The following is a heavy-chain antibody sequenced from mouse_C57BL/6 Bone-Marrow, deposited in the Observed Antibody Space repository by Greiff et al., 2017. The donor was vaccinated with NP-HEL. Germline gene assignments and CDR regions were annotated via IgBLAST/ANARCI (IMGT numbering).Heavy chain of an antibody. Sequence: EVMLVESGGGLVQPGGSLSLSCAASGFTFTDYYMSWVRQPPGKALEWLGFIRHKANGYTSEYSASVKGRFTIYRDNSQSILYLQMNALRAEDSATYYCARSIYDDYADDPFYAMDYWGQGTAVTVSS. D-gene: IGHD2-4*01. J-gene: IGHJ4*01. CDR1: GFTFTDYY. V-gene: IGHV7-3*01. CDR3: ARSIYDDYADDPFYAMDY. CDR2: IRHKANGYTS.